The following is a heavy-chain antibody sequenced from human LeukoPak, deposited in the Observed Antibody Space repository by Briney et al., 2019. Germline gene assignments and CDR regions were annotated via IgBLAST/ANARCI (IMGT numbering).Heavy chain of an antibody. V-gene: IGHV4-34*01. Sequence: SETLSLTCAVYGGSFSGYYWSWIRQPPGKGLEWIGEINHSGSTNYNPSLKSRVTISVDTSKNQFSLKLSSVTAADTAVYYCARLGCSSPTCYYYYGMDVWGQGTTVTVSS. CDR2: INHSGST. CDR3: ARLGCSSPTCYYYYGMDV. J-gene: IGHJ6*02. CDR1: GGSFSGYY. D-gene: IGHD2-2*01.